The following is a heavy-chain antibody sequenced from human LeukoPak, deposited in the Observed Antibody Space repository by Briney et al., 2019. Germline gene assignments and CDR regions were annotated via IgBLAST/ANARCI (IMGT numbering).Heavy chain of an antibody. D-gene: IGHD3-22*01. V-gene: IGHV4-34*01. CDR1: GGSFSGYY. CDR2: INHSGST. J-gene: IGHJ5*02. Sequence: SETLSLTCAVYGGSFSGYYWSWIRQPPGKGLEWIGEINHSGSTNYNPSLKSRVTISVDTSKNQFSLKLSSVTAADTAVYYCASSPEGVVIPTNWFDPWGQGTLVTVSS. CDR3: ASSPEGVVIPTNWFDP.